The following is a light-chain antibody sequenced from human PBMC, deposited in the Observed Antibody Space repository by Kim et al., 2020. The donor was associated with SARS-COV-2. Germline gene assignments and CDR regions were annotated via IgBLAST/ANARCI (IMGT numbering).Light chain of an antibody. CDR1: QYINKW. Sequence: DIQMTQSPSSVSASVGDRVTITCRASQYINKWLSWYQQKPGKAPKLLIYAASTLQSGVPSRFSGSGYGTDFTLTISSLQPEDFATYYCQQANSFPLTFGGGTKVDIK. V-gene: IGKV1-12*01. CDR3: QQANSFPLT. CDR2: AAS. J-gene: IGKJ4*01.